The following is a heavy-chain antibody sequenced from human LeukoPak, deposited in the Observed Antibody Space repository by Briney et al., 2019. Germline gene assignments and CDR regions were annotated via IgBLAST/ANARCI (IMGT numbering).Heavy chain of an antibody. J-gene: IGHJ4*02. V-gene: IGHV3-23*01. Sequence: GGSLRLSCAASGFAFSTFAMTWVRQAPGKGLECVSLISGGGDRIYYADSVKGRFTMSRDNSRNMLYLQMNSLRDEDTAKYYCAKTVSGSYSYQGGDYWGQGTLVTVSS. CDR2: ISGGGDRI. CDR3: AKTVSGSYSYQGGDY. D-gene: IGHD3-16*02. CDR1: GFAFSTFA.